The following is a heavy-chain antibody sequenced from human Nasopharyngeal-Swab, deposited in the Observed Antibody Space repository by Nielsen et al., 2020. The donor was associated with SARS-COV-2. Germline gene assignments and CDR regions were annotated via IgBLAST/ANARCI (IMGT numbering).Heavy chain of an antibody. CDR1: GASVSGFY. J-gene: IGHJ4*02. D-gene: IGHD2-2*01. Sequence: SETLSLTCTVSGASVSGFYWSWLRQAPGKGLEWVGYIYDSDNTNHNPSLDRRVTMSVDTSKNQFSLKLTSVTAADTAVYFCARGTQRGYSGSSWYFFDFWGQGTLVAVSS. CDR2: IYDSDNT. V-gene: IGHV4-59*08. CDR3: ARGTQRGYSGSSWYFFDF.